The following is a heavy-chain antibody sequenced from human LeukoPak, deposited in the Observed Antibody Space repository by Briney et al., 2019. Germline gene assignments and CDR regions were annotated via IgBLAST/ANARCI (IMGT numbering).Heavy chain of an antibody. CDR3: ARYGRYRAFDI. CDR2: INSDVSTT. J-gene: IGHJ3*02. Sequence: GGSLRLSCAPSGFTSSAYWMHWVRQVPGKGLVWVSRINSDVSTTNYADSVKGRFTISRDNAKNTIYLQMNSLRAEDTAVYYCARYGRYRAFDIWGPGTVVTVSS. CDR1: GFTSSAYW. V-gene: IGHV3-74*01. D-gene: IGHD1-26*01.